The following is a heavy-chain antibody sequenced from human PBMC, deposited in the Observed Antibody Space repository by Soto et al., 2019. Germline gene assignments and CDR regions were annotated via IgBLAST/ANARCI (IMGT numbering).Heavy chain of an antibody. J-gene: IGHJ4*02. D-gene: IGHD3-3*02. CDR3: AKSRAYISSPLDY. V-gene: IGHV3-23*01. CDR1: GFTFSSYA. CDR2: ISGSGGST. Sequence: GGSLRLSCASSGFTFSSYAMSWVRQAPGKGLEWVSAISGSGGSTYYADSVKGRFTISRDNSKNTLYLQMNSLRAEDTAVYYCAKSRAYISSPLDYWGQGTLVTVSS.